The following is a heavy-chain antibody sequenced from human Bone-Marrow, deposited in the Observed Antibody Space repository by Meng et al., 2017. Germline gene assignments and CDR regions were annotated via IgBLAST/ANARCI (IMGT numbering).Heavy chain of an antibody. CDR2: IWYDGSNK. V-gene: IGHV3-33*01. CDR1: GFTFSSYG. Sequence: LSLTCAASGFTFSSYGMHWVRQALGKGLEWVAVIWYDGSNKYYADSVKGRFTISRDNSKNTLYLQMNSLRAEDTAVYYCARAYYYDSSGYYSLYYYYYYGMDVWGQGTTVTVSS. J-gene: IGHJ6*02. CDR3: ARAYYYDSSGYYSLYYYYYYGMDV. D-gene: IGHD3-22*01.